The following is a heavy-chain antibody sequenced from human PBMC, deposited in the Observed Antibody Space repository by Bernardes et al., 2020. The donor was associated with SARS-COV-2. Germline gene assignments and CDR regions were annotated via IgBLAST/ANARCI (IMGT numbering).Heavy chain of an antibody. J-gene: IGHJ4*02. CDR3: ARFHYFNSGSLYY. CDR2: ISGGDSST. CDR1: GFSVNTYA. V-gene: IGHV3-23*01. Sequence: GGSLRLSCAASGFSVNTYAMSWVRQAPGKGLEWVSGISGGDSSTYYADSVKGRYTISRDNSKNTLYLQMNSLRDEDTAVYYCARFHYFNSGSLYYWGQGTLVTVSS. D-gene: IGHD3-10*01.